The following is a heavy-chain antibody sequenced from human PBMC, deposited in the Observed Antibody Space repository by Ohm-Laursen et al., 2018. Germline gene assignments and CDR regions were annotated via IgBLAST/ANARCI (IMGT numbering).Heavy chain of an antibody. CDR3: ARDGVAAAGRLNY. Sequence: GTLSLTCTVSGGSVSSGSYYWSWIRQPPGKGLEWIGYVYYSGSTNYNPSLKSRVTISLDTSKNQFSLKLRYVTAADTAVYYCARDGVAAAGRLNYWGQGALVTVS. CDR1: GGSVSSGSYY. J-gene: IGHJ4*02. V-gene: IGHV4-61*01. D-gene: IGHD6-13*01. CDR2: VYYSGST.